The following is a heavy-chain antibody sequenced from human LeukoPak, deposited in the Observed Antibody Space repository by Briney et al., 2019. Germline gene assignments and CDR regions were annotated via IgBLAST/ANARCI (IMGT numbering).Heavy chain of an antibody. J-gene: IGHJ4*02. CDR2: IRQDGDLK. Sequence: GGSLRLSCTGSGFTFSSYWMSWVRQAPGKGLEWVANIRQDGDLKHYVDSVRGRFTISRDNAENSLYLQMNSLRAEDTAIYYCAREIVGTIKSYFDYWGQGTLVTVSS. V-gene: IGHV3-7*01. CDR1: GFTFSSYW. D-gene: IGHD1-26*01. CDR3: AREIVGTIKSYFDY.